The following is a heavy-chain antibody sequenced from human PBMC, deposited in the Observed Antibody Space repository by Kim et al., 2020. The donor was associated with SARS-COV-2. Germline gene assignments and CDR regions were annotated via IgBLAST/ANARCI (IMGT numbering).Heavy chain of an antibody. CDR1: GGSISSTIYY. CDR2: IYYSANT. Sequence: SETLSLTCTVSGGSISSTIYYWVWIRQPPGKGLEWIGSIYYSANTYYNPSLKSRVTISVDTSKNQFSLKLSSVTAADTAVYYCATYYYGSGSSFDYWGQG. J-gene: IGHJ4*02. CDR3: ATYYYGSGSSFDY. V-gene: IGHV4-39*07. D-gene: IGHD3-10*01.